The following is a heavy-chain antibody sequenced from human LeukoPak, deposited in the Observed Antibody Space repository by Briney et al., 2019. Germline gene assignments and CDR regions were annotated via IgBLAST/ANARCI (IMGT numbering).Heavy chain of an antibody. CDR2: TYYRSKWYN. CDR1: GDSVSSNGAA. J-gene: IGHJ4*02. Sequence: SQTLSLTCAISGDSVSSNGAAWNWIRQSPSRGHEWLGRTYYRSKWYNDYAVSVKSRITITPDTSKNQFSLQLNSVTPEDTAVYYCAKDPGSGSYYANDYWGQGTLVTVSS. D-gene: IGHD3-10*01. V-gene: IGHV6-1*01. CDR3: AKDPGSGSYYANDY.